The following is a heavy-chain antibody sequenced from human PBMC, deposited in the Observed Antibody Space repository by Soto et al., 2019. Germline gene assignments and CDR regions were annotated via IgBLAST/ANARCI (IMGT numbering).Heavy chain of an antibody. V-gene: IGHV4-61*08. D-gene: IGHD1-26*01. CDR3: ARAWSGSYEYYFDY. Sequence: SSETLSLTCAVSGGSISSGGYSWSWIRQPPGKGLEWIGYIYYSGLTNYNPSLKSRGTMALDMSKNQFSLKLSSVTAADTAVYYCARAWSGSYEYYFDYWGQGTVVTVSS. J-gene: IGHJ4*02. CDR2: IYYSGLT. CDR1: GGSISSGGYS.